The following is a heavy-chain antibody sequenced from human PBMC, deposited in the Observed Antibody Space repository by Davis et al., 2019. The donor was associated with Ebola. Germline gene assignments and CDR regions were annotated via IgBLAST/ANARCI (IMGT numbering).Heavy chain of an antibody. V-gene: IGHV3-21*01. D-gene: IGHD2-8*02. Sequence: GESLKISCAASGFTFSSYWMHWVRQAPGKGLEWVSSISSGSSYIYYADSVRGRFTISRDNAKDSLYLQMNSLRAEDTAVYYCARSVGDCTGGVCYDYYYYGMDVWGQGTTVTVSS. J-gene: IGHJ6*02. CDR2: ISSGSSYI. CDR1: GFTFSSYW. CDR3: ARSVGDCTGGVCYDYYYYGMDV.